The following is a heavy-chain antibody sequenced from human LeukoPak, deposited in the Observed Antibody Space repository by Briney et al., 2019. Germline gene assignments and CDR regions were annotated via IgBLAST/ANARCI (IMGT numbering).Heavy chain of an antibody. CDR2: IKQDGSEK. CDR1: GFTFSSYW. Sequence: PGGSLRLSCAASGFTFSSYWMSWVRQAPGKGLEWVANIKQDGSEKYYEDSVKGRFTISRDNAKNSLYLQMNSLRAEDTAVYYCARDLNTESGWSPSDYWGQGTLVTVSS. CDR3: ARDLNTESGWSPSDY. V-gene: IGHV3-7*01. J-gene: IGHJ4*02. D-gene: IGHD6-19*01.